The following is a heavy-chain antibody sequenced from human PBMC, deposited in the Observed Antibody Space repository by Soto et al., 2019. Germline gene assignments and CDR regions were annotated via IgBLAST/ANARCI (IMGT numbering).Heavy chain of an antibody. CDR1: GYSFTSYW. CDR2: IYPGDSDT. D-gene: IGHD3-22*01. Sequence: GESQKISCKGSGYSFTSYWIGWVRQMPGKGLELMGIIYPGDSDTNYSPSFQGHVTISADKSISTAYLQWSSLKASDTAMYYCARHLSVQNYYDISDHGYYYYGMDVWGQGTTVTVSS. CDR3: ARHLSVQNYYDISDHGYYYYGMDV. V-gene: IGHV5-51*01. J-gene: IGHJ6*02.